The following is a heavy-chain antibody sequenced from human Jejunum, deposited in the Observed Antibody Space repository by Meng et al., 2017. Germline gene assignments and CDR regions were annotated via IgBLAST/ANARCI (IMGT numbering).Heavy chain of an antibody. V-gene: IGHV3-21*01. J-gene: IGHJ3*01. CDR3: VREEGRVGASSAFDV. CDR2: ISGTSKYK. D-gene: IGHD1-26*01. Sequence: GESLKISCAASGFDFSTYNMNWVRQAPGQGLEWVSSISGTSKYKFYSGSITGRFTISRDNARNSLYLQMNSLSVEDTAVYFCVREEGRVGASSAFDVWGQGTMVTVSS. CDR1: GFDFSTYN.